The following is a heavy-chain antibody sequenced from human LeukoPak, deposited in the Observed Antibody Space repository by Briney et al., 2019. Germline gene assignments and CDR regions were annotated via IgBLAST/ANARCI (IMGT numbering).Heavy chain of an antibody. D-gene: IGHD6-13*01. J-gene: IGHJ2*01. CDR1: GFIFKDYA. Sequence: GGSLRLSCAASGFIFKDYAMNWVRQAPGKGLQWVSSIHYSGRATYYADSVKGRFTIFRDNSKNTLYLQMNSLRAEDSAVYYCAKAANEKTANVTAARSYGYFDLWGRGTLITVSS. CDR3: AKAANEKTANVTAARSYGYFDL. CDR2: IHYSGRAT. V-gene: IGHV3-23*01.